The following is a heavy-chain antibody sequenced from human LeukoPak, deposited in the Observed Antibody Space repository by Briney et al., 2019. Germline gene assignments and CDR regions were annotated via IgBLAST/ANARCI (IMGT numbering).Heavy chain of an antibody. J-gene: IGHJ4*02. CDR3: AMERGYSYGYLYYFDY. D-gene: IGHD5-18*01. V-gene: IGHV4-4*07. CDR1: GGSISSYY. CDR2: IYTSGST. Sequence: SETLSLTCTVSGGSISSYYWSWIRQPAGKGLEWIGRIYTSGSTNYNPSLKSRVTMSVDTSNNEYTLKLRSVPAADTTVYYCAMERGYSYGYLYYFDYWGQGTLVTVSS.